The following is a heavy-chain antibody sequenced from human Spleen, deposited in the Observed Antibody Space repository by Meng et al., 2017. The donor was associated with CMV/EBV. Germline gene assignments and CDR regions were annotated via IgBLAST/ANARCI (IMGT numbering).Heavy chain of an antibody. D-gene: IGHD7-27*01. J-gene: IGHJ4*02. CDR1: GFTFNGYN. CDR2: IKQDGSAK. Sequence: GESLKISCAASGFTFNGYNMNWVRQAPGKGLEWVATIKQDGSAKYYVDSVKGRFTISRDNAKNSLYLQMNSLTAEDTAIYYCSRRLGGLTGDLSGDCWGQGTLVTVSS. V-gene: IGHV3-7*01. CDR3: SRRLGGLTGDLSGDC.